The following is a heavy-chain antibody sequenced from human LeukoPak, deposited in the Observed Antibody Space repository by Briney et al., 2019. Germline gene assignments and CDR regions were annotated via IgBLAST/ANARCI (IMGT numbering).Heavy chain of an antibody. Sequence: SQTLSLTCTVSGGSISSGSYYWSWIRQPAGKGLEWIGRIYTSGSTNYNPSLKSRVTISVDTSKNQFSLKPSSVTAADTAVYYCARVGSTRAYYGMGVWGQGTTVTVSS. CDR1: GGSISSGSYY. V-gene: IGHV4-61*02. CDR2: IYTSGST. D-gene: IGHD6-13*01. J-gene: IGHJ6*02. CDR3: ARVGSTRAYYGMGV.